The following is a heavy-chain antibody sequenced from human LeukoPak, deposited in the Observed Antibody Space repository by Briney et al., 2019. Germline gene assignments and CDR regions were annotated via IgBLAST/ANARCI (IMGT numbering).Heavy chain of an antibody. CDR1: GVSFCSYA. CDR3: AKTRTYYDILTGYYPDY. V-gene: IGHV3-23*01. J-gene: IGHJ4*02. CDR2: ISGSGGST. D-gene: IGHD3-9*01. Sequence: PGGALRLSCAAPGVSFCSYAMSSVCQAPGKGLEWVSAISGSGGSTYYAYSVKCRFTISRDNYKNTLYLQMNSLRAEDTAVYYCAKTRTYYDILTGYYPDYWGQGTLVTVSS.